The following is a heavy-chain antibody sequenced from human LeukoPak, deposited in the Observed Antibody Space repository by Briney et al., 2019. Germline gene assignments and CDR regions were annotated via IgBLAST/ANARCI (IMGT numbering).Heavy chain of an antibody. D-gene: IGHD6-13*01. CDR2: ISTRGST. J-gene: IGHJ4*02. CDR3: ARGGSSWFDF. CDR1: SGSISTYY. V-gene: IGHV4-4*07. Sequence: SETLSLTCTVSSGSISTYYWSWLRQPAGKGREWIGRISTRGSTNYNPSLKSRVTMSVDASRTQFSLKLSSVTAADAAVYYCARGGSSWFDFWGQGNLVTVSS.